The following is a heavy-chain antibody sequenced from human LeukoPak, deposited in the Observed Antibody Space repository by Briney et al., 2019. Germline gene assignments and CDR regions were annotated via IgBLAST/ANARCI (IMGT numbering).Heavy chain of an antibody. CDR1: RYTLTELS. V-gene: IGHV1-24*01. D-gene: IGHD2-2*02. CDR2: FDPEDGET. Sequence: ASVKVSCKVSRYTLTELSMHWVRQAPGKGLEWMGGFDPEDGETIYAQKFQGRVTMTEDTSTDTAYMELSSLRSEDTAVYYCATLGYCSSTSCYIFDYWGQGTLVTVSS. J-gene: IGHJ4*02. CDR3: ATLGYCSSTSCYIFDY.